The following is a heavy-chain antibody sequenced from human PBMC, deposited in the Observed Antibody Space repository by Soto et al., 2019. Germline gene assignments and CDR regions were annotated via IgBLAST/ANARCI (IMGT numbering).Heavy chain of an antibody. J-gene: IGHJ4*02. CDR2: IYYSGST. CDR3: ARDQYGGDYFDY. Sequence: SETLSLTCTVSGGSISSGGYYWSWIRQHPGKGLEWIGYIYYSGSTYYNPSLKSRVTISVGTSKNQFSLKLSSVTAADTAVYYCARDQYGGDYFDYWGQGTLVTVSS. CDR1: GGSISSGGYY. D-gene: IGHD4-17*01. V-gene: IGHV4-31*03.